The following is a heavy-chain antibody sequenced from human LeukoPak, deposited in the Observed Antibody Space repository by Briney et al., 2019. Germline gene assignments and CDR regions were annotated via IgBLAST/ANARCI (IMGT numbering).Heavy chain of an antibody. CDR1: GDSVSRSSYF. CDR3: ARLKDWYDNGSDKWFDP. V-gene: IGHV4-39*01. Sequence: SETLSLTCSVCGDSVSRSSYFWDWIRQPRGKGLEWIVSISSDGNTHYNTSLKSRVTMSVDTSKNQFSLKQTSVTAADTAVYFCARLKDWYDNGSDKWFDPWGEGTLVTDSS. CDR2: ISSDGNT. D-gene: IGHD3/OR15-3a*01. J-gene: IGHJ5*02.